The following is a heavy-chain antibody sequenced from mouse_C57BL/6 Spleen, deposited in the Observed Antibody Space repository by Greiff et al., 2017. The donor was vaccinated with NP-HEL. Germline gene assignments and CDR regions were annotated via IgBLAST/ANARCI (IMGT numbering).Heavy chain of an antibody. Sequence: QVQLKQSGPGLVQPSQSLSITCTVSGFSLTSYGVHWVRQSPGKGLEWLGVIWSGGSTDYNAAFISRLSISKDNSKSQVFFKMNSLQADDTAIYYCARRNLLITTVVGNAMDYWGQGTSVTVSS. CDR1: GFSLTSYG. CDR3: ARRNLLITTVVGNAMDY. V-gene: IGHV2-2*01. CDR2: IWSGGST. D-gene: IGHD1-1*01. J-gene: IGHJ4*01.